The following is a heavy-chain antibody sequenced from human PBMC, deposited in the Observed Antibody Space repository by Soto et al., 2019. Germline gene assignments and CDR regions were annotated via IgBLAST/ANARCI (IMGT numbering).Heavy chain of an antibody. Sequence: QTXGSLRRSCTASGCTFSSYGMHWVRQAPGKGLEWVAVISYDGSNKYYADSVKGRFTISRDNSKNTLYLQMNSLRAEDTAVYYCAKGRSSGCYDAFDIWGQGTMVTVSS. CDR1: GCTFSSYG. CDR2: ISYDGSNK. CDR3: AKGRSSGCYDAFDI. V-gene: IGHV3-30*18. J-gene: IGHJ3*02. D-gene: IGHD6-19*01.